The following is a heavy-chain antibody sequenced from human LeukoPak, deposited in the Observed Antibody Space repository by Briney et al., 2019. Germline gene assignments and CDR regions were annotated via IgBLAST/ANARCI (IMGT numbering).Heavy chain of an antibody. CDR2: ISSSYI. Sequence: GGSLRLSCAASGFTFSSYSMNWARQAPGKGLEWVSSISSSYIYYADSVKGRFTISRDNAKNSLYLQMNSLRAEDTAVYYCASIPYDYVWGSYRYPNDAFDIWGQGTMVTVSS. CDR3: ASIPYDYVWGSYRYPNDAFDI. J-gene: IGHJ3*02. D-gene: IGHD3-16*02. CDR1: GFTFSSYS. V-gene: IGHV3-21*01.